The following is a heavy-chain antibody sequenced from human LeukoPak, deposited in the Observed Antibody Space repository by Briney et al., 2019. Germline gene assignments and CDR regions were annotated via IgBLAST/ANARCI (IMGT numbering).Heavy chain of an antibody. CDR3: SRAGCSGGSCSHDAFDI. CDR2: INSDGSST. Sequence: GGSLRLSCAASGFTFSSYWMHWVRQAPGKGLVWVSRINSDGSSTSYADSVKGRFTISRDNAKNTLYLQMHSLRAQDTAVYYCSRAGCSGGSCSHDAFDIWGQGTMVIVSS. J-gene: IGHJ3*02. CDR1: GFTFSSYW. D-gene: IGHD2-15*01. V-gene: IGHV3-74*01.